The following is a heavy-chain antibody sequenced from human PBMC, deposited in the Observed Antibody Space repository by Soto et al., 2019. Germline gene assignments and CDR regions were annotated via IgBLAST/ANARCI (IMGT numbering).Heavy chain of an antibody. J-gene: IGHJ1*01. D-gene: IGHD1-7*01. Sequence: SVKVSSKASGGTFTSYTISYLLQPPGQGLEWMGRIIPSLGIANYAQKFQGRVTITADKSTSTAYMELSSLTSEDTAVKYWERGTSFLPFWGKGTLVPVSS. CDR3: ERGTSFLPF. V-gene: IGHV1-69*02. CDR1: GGTFTSYT. CDR2: IIPSLGIA.